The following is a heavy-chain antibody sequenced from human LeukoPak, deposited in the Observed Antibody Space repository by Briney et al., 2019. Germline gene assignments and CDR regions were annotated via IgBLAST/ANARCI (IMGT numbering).Heavy chain of an antibody. D-gene: IGHD3-3*01. V-gene: IGHV3-48*01. Sequence: GGSLRLSCAASGFTFSSYSMNWVRQAPGKGLEWVSYISSSSSTIYYADSVKGRSTISRDNAKNSLYLQMNSLRAEDTAVYYCARILTIFGVVQTADRTYDAFDIWGQGTMVTVSS. CDR1: GFTFSSYS. J-gene: IGHJ3*02. CDR3: ARILTIFGVVQTADRTYDAFDI. CDR2: ISSSSSTI.